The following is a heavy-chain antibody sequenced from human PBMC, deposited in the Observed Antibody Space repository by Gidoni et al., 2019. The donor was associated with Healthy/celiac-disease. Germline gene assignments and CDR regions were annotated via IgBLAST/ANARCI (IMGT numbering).Heavy chain of an antibody. CDR2: IWYDGSNK. J-gene: IGHJ6*02. Sequence: QVQLVESGGGVVQPGRSLSLSCAASGFTFSSYGMHWVRQAPGKGLEWLAVIWYDGSNKYYADSVKVRFTISRDNSKNTLYLQMNSLRAEDTAVYYCARELLTRYYYYYYGMDVWGQGTTVTVSS. CDR3: ARELLTRYYYYYYGMDV. CDR1: GFTFSSYG. V-gene: IGHV3-33*01. D-gene: IGHD2-21*01.